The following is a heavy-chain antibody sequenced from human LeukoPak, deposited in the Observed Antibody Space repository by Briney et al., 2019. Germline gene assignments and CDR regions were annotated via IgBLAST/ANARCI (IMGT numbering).Heavy chain of an antibody. CDR1: GYSISSGYY. Sequence: KPSETLSLTCAVSGYSISSGYYWGWIRQPPGKGLEWIGSIYHSGSTYYNPSLKSRVTISVDPSKNQFSLKLSSVTAADTAVYYCASHYYDFWSGYPHHFDYWGQGTLVTVSS. D-gene: IGHD3-3*01. CDR3: ASHYYDFWSGYPHHFDY. CDR2: IYHSGST. V-gene: IGHV4-38-2*01. J-gene: IGHJ4*02.